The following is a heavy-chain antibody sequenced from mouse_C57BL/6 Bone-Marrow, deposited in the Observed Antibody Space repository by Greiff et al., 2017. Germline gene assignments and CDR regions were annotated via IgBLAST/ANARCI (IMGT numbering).Heavy chain of an antibody. D-gene: IGHD2-12*01. J-gene: IGHJ3*01. CDR3: AINSDPGDFFAY. Sequence: PGQGLEWIGRIHPSDSDTNYNQKFKGKATLTVDKSSSTAYLQLSSLPSEDSAVYYCAINSDPGDFFAYWGQGTLVTVSA. CDR2: IHPSDSDT. V-gene: IGHV1-74*01.